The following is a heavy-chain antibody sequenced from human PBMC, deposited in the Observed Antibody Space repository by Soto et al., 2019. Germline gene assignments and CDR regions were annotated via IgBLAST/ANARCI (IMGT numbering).Heavy chain of an antibody. J-gene: IGHJ6*03. Sequence: GASVKVSCKASGGTFSSYTISWVRQAPGQGLEWMGRIIPILGIANYAQKFQGRVTITADKSTSTAYMELSSLRSEDTAVYYCARGGPSSSRRKRPFDYYYYYMDVWGKGTTVTVSS. V-gene: IGHV1-69*02. CDR2: IIPILGIA. CDR1: GGTFSSYT. CDR3: ARGGPSSSRRKRPFDYYYYYMDV. D-gene: IGHD6-6*01.